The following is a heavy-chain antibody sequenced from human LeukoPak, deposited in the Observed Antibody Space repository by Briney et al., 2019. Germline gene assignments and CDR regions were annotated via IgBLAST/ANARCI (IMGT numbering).Heavy chain of an antibody. D-gene: IGHD2-2*01. J-gene: IGHJ3*02. CDR2: IYHSGST. CDR3: ARGPRYCSSTSCPPGAAFDI. CDR1: GYSISSGYY. Sequence: SETLSLTCTVSGYSISSGYYWGWIRQPPGKGLEWIGSIYHSGSTYYNPSLKSRVTISVDTSKNQFSLKLNSVTAADTAVYYCARGPRYCSSTSCPPGAAFDIWGQGTMVTVSS. V-gene: IGHV4-38-2*02.